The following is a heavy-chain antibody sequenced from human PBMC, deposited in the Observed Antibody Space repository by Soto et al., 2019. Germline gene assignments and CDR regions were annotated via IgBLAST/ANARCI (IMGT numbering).Heavy chain of an antibody. CDR3: ASPRVGIVVVPAADLGYYYGMDV. J-gene: IGHJ6*02. CDR2: IIPIFGTA. CDR1: GGTFSSYA. D-gene: IGHD2-2*01. Sequence: ASVKVSCKASGGTFSSYAISWVRQAPGQGLEWMGGIIPIFGTANYAQKFQGRATITADKSTSTAYMELSSLRSEDTAVYYCASPRVGIVVVPAADLGYYYGMDVWGQGTTVTVSS. V-gene: IGHV1-69*06.